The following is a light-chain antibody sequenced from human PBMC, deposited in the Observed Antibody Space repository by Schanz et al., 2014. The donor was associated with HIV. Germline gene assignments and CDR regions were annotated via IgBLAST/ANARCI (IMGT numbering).Light chain of an antibody. CDR1: SSDVGGYNY. J-gene: IGLJ2*01. CDR3: LSYAGNNNLI. V-gene: IGLV2-8*01. CDR2: EVT. Sequence: QSALTQPASVSGSPGQSITISCTGTSSDVGGYNYVSWYQHHPGEAPKLIIYEVTKRPSGVPARFSGSKSDNTASLTVSGLQTEDEADYYCLSYAGNNNLIFGGGTKLTVL.